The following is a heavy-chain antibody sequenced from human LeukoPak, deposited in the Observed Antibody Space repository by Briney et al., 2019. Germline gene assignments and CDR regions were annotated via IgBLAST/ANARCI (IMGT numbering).Heavy chain of an antibody. J-gene: IGHJ4*02. D-gene: IGHD1-1*01. V-gene: IGHV4-61*02. Sequence: PSETLSLTCTVSGGSISSGSYYWSWIRQPAGKGLEWIGRIYTSGSTNYNPSLKSRVTILADTSENQFPLQLSSVTAADTAVYYCARKTDVYNGFDYWGQGTLVTVSS. CDR3: ARKTDVYNGFDY. CDR1: GGSISSGSYY. CDR2: IYTSGST.